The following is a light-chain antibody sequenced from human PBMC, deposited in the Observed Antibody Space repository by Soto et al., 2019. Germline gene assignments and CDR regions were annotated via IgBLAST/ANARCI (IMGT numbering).Light chain of an antibody. CDR2: GAS. CDR1: QSVSSSY. CDR3: QKYGSSPWYT. J-gene: IGKJ2*01. Sequence: EIVLTQSPGTLSLSPGERATLSCRASQSVSSSYLAWYQQKPGQAPRLLIYGASSRATGIPDRFSGSGSGTDFTLTISRLETEDFAVYYCQKYGSSPWYTFGQGTKLEIK. V-gene: IGKV3-20*01.